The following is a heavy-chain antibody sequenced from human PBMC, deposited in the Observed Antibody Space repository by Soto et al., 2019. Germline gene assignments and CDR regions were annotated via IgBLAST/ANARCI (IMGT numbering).Heavy chain of an antibody. V-gene: IGHV3-33*01. D-gene: IGHD6-19*01. J-gene: IGHJ6*02. CDR3: ARDTGGESGWYENAPWNYDYYAMDV. Sequence: GGSLRLSCAASGFTFSSYGMHWVRQAPGKGLEWVAVIWYDGSNKYYADSVKGRFNISRDISKNTLYLQMNSLRAEDTAVYYCARDTGGESGWYENAPWNYDYYAMDVWGQGTTVTVSS. CDR1: GFTFSSYG. CDR2: IWYDGSNK.